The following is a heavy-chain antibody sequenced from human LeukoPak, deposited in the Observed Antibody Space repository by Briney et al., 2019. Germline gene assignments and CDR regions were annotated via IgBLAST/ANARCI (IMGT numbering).Heavy chain of an antibody. CDR3: AREEYSYGYRSFNY. CDR2: MNEDGGEI. J-gene: IGHJ4*02. Sequence: GGSLRLSCAASGFTFSSSWMTWVRQAPGKGLEWVASMNEDGGEIHYVDSVKGRFTISRDNAKNSLYLQMNSLRAEDTAVYYCAREEYSYGYRSFNYWGQGTLVTVSS. D-gene: IGHD5-18*01. V-gene: IGHV3-7*03. CDR1: GFTFSSSW.